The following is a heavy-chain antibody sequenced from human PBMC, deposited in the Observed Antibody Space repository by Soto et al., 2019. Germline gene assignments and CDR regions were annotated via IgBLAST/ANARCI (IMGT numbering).Heavy chain of an antibody. Sequence: SGGSLRLSCTASGFSFSSHWMTWVRQAPGKGLVWVANINGDGSEVYCVDSVKGRFTVSRDNTKNSVYLQMNNLGVEDTAVYYCARDSSDWSRDYWGQGTLVTVSS. V-gene: IGHV3-7*01. CDR2: INGDGSEV. CDR3: ARDSSDWSRDY. D-gene: IGHD6-19*01. J-gene: IGHJ4*02. CDR1: GFSFSSHW.